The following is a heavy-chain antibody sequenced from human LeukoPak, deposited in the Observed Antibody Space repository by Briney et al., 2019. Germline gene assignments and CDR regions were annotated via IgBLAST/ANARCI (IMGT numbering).Heavy chain of an antibody. D-gene: IGHD3-22*01. CDR2: ISGSGGST. CDR1: GFTFSSYA. V-gene: IGHV3-23*01. CDR3: ASGITMIVVVTPDNAFDI. Sequence: GGSLRLSCAASGFTFSSYAMSWVRQAPGKGLEWVSAISGSGGSTYYADSVKGRFTISRDNSRNTLYLQMNSLRAEDTAVYYCASGITMIVVVTPDNAFDIWGQGAMVTVSS. J-gene: IGHJ3*02.